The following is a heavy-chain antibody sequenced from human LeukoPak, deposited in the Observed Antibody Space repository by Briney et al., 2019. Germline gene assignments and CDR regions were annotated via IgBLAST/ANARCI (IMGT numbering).Heavy chain of an antibody. J-gene: IGHJ4*02. CDR3: VKDYNYVIDY. CDR1: GYTFSSSG. Sequence: GASVKVSCKASGYTFSSSGFSWVRQAPGQGLEWMGWISANNGDIHPAQKFQGRVTMTTDTSTTTAYMELRSLRSDDTALYYCVKDYNYVIDYWGQGTLVTVSS. V-gene: IGHV1-18*01. CDR2: ISANNGDI. D-gene: IGHD5-24*01.